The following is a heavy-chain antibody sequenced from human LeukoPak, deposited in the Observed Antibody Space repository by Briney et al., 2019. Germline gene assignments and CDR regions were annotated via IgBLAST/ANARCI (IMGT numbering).Heavy chain of an antibody. CDR3: ARHTGEGSHFQH. D-gene: IGHD3-16*01. CDR1: GYSFTNYW. V-gene: IGHV5-51*01. Sequence: GESLKISCKGPGYSFTNYWIGWVRQMPGKGLEWMGIIYPGDSDTRYSPSFRGQVIISADKSIRTAYLQWTSLKASDTAMYYCARHTGEGSHFQHWGQGSLVTVSS. J-gene: IGHJ1*01. CDR2: IYPGDSDT.